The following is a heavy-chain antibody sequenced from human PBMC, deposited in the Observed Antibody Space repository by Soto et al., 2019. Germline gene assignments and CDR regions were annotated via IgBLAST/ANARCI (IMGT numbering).Heavy chain of an antibody. V-gene: IGHV4-34*01. D-gene: IGHD3-22*01. J-gene: IGHJ4*02. Sequence: TSETLSLTCAVYGGSFSGYYWSWIRQPPGKGLEWIGEINHSGSTNYNPSLKSRVTISVDTSKNQFSLRLSSVTAADTAVYYCARDPQYTDTSGYYVSSGNFDYWGQGILVTVSS. CDR2: INHSGST. CDR1: GGSFSGYY. CDR3: ARDPQYTDTSGYYVSSGNFDY.